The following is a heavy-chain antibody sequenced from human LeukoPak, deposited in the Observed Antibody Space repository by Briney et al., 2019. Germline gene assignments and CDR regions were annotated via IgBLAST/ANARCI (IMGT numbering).Heavy chain of an antibody. CDR1: GYTFTSYG. Sequence: ASVKVSCKASGYTFTSYGISWVRQAPGQGLEWMGWISAYNGNTNYAQKLQGRVTMTTDTSTSTAYMELRSLRAEDTAVYYCASLGGYFDWPTDLYYYYYMDVWGKGTTVTVSS. CDR3: ASLGGYFDWPTDLYYYYYMDV. CDR2: ISAYNGNT. J-gene: IGHJ6*03. D-gene: IGHD3-9*01. V-gene: IGHV1-18*01.